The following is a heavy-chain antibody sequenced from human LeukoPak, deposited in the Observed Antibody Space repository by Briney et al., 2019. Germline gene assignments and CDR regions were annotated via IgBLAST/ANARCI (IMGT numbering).Heavy chain of an antibody. V-gene: IGHV3-48*01. CDR2: IRSSSSTI. J-gene: IGHJ3*02. CDR1: GFTFSNYS. CDR3: ARAKRNGFDI. Sequence: PGGSLRLSCEASGFTFSNYSMNWVRQAPGKGLEWVSYIRSSSSTIYYADSVKGRFTISRDNAKNSLYLQMNSLRAEDTAVYYCARAKRNGFDIWGQGTMVTVS.